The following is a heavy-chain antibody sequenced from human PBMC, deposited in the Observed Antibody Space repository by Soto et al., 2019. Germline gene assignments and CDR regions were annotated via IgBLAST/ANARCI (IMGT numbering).Heavy chain of an antibody. Sequence: EVQLLESGGGLVQPGGSLRLSCAASGFTFNNYAMGWVRQAPGKGLEWVSAITDSGDDTYYIDSVKGVFTISRDNSKSTLYLQMNSPRAEDTAIYYCAKLGSSSWSPHYYFDYWGQGTLVTVSS. V-gene: IGHV3-23*01. J-gene: IGHJ4*02. D-gene: IGHD2-2*01. CDR3: AKLGSSSWSPHYYFDY. CDR2: ITDSGDDT. CDR1: GFTFNNYA.